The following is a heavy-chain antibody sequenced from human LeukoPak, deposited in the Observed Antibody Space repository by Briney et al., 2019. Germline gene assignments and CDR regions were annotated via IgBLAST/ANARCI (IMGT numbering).Heavy chain of an antibody. J-gene: IGHJ6*02. CDR2: TYYSGST. Sequence: SETLSLTWTVAGSSISSYYWSWIRKPPGKGLEWIGYTYYSGSTNYNPSLKSRVTISVDTSKNQFSLKLSSVTAADTAVYYCARDDSYYGIDVWGHGTTVTVPS. CDR1: GSSISSYY. CDR3: ARDDSYYGIDV. V-gene: IGHV4-59*01.